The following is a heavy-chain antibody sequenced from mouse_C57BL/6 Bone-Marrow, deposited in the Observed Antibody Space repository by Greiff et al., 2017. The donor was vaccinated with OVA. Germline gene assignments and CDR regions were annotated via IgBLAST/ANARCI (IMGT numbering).Heavy chain of an antibody. J-gene: IGHJ1*03. D-gene: IGHD2-4*01. V-gene: IGHV14-4*01. CDR3: TTYDYGA. Sequence: EVKLMESGAELVRPGASVKLSCTASGFNIKDDYMHWVKQRPEQGLEWIGWIDPENGDTEYASKFQGKATITADTSSNTAYLQLSSLTSEDTAVYYCTTYDYGAWGTGTTVTVSS. CDR1: GFNIKDDY. CDR2: IDPENGDT.